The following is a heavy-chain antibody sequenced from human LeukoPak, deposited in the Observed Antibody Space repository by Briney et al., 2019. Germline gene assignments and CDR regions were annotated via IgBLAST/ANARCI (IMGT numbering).Heavy chain of an antibody. CDR3: ARYHVLGWQWLEF. CDR2: IYYSGST. D-gene: IGHD3-10*02. Sequence: PSETLSLTCTVSGGSISSSSYYWGWIRQPPGKGLEWIGSIYYSGSTYYNPSLKSRVTISVDTSKNQFSLKLSSVTAADTAVYYCARYHVLGWQWLEFWGQGTLVTVSS. CDR1: GGSISSSSYY. V-gene: IGHV4-39*01. J-gene: IGHJ4*02.